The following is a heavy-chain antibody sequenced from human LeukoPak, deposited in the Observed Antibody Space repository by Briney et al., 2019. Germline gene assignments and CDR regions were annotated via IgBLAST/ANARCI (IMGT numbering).Heavy chain of an antibody. D-gene: IGHD3-3*01. CDR1: GGSFSGYY. J-gene: IGHJ4*02. Sequence: SETLSLTCAVYGGSFSGYYWSWIRQPPGKGLEWIGEINHSGSTNYNPSPKSRVTISVDTSKNQFSLKLSSVTAADTAVYYCARGREYYDFWSGPDYWGQGTLVTVSS. V-gene: IGHV4-34*01. CDR2: INHSGST. CDR3: ARGREYYDFWSGPDY.